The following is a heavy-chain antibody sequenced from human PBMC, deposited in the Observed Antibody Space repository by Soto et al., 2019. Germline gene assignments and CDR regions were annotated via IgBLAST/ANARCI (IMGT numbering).Heavy chain of an antibody. D-gene: IGHD4-17*01. V-gene: IGHV3-30*18. CDR1: GFTSDSHG. CDR2: ISSDGNNK. CDR3: AKDLLPNTVTTCGS. J-gene: IGHJ5*02. Sequence: QVQLVESGGGAVQPGRSLRLSCAASGFTSDSHGMHWVRQAPGKGLEWVAVISSDGNNKYYADSVKGRFTISRDNFNNILYLQMSSLRAEDTAVYYCAKDLLPNTVTTCGSWGQGTLVTVSS.